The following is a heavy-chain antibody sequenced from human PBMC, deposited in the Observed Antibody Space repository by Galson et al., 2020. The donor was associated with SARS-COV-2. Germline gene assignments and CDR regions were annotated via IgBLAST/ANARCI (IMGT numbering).Heavy chain of an antibody. CDR1: GFLFSAYW. D-gene: IGHD6-19*01. V-gene: IGHV3-74*01. CDR2: INSDGRNT. Sequence: ESLKISCEASGFLFSAYWMHWVRQAPGKGLVWVSRINSDGRNTIYADSVKGRFTISRDNAKNTLYLEMNSLRAEDTAVYYCARDPIGIAVAYGMDVWGQGTTVTVSS. J-gene: IGHJ6*02. CDR3: ARDPIGIAVAYGMDV.